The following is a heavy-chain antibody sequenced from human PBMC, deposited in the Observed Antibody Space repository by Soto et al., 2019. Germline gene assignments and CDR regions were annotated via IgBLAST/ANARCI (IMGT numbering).Heavy chain of an antibody. Sequence: EMQLLESGGGLVQPGGSLRLSCAASGFTFSSYAMSWVRQAPGKGLEWVSGISGSGDSTYYADSVKGRFTISRDNSQNTLYLQMNSLRAENTAVYYCAKGSSGIAVAGTGYFQHWGQGTLVTVST. CDR3: AKGSSGIAVAGTGYFQH. D-gene: IGHD6-19*01. CDR1: GFTFSSYA. CDR2: ISGSGDST. V-gene: IGHV3-23*01. J-gene: IGHJ1*01.